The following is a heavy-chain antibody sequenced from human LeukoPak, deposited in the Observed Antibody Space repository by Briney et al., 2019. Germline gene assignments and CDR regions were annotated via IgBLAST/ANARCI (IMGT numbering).Heavy chain of an antibody. Sequence: PSETLSLTCTVSGGSISSYYWSWIRQPPGKGLEWIGYIYYSGSTNYNPSLKSRVTISVDTSKNQFSLKLSSVTAADTAVYYCARLGYCSSTSCYGPIYYYYYMDVWGKGTTVTVSS. CDR2: IYYSGST. V-gene: IGHV4-59*01. D-gene: IGHD2-2*01. CDR3: ARLGYCSSTSCYGPIYYYYYMDV. CDR1: GGSISSYY. J-gene: IGHJ6*03.